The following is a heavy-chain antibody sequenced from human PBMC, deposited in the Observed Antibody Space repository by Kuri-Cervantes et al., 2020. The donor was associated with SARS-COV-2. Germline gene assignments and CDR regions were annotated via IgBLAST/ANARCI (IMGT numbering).Heavy chain of an antibody. Sequence: LSLTCAASGFTFSSYAMHWVRQAPGKGLEWVAVISYDGSNKYYADSVKGRFTISRDNSKNTLYLQMNSLRAEDTAVYYRARGRYDFWSGFFPPTLWGQGTLVTVSS. V-gene: IGHV3-30-3*01. J-gene: IGHJ4*02. CDR3: ARGRYDFWSGFFPPTL. CDR1: GFTFSSYA. D-gene: IGHD3-3*01. CDR2: ISYDGSNK.